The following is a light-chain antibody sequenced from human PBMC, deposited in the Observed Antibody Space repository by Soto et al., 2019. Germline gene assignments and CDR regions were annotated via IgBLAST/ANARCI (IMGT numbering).Light chain of an antibody. CDR2: EVN. V-gene: IGLV2-23*02. CDR1: GGDVGIYDL. CDR3: CSYAGNGAWV. Sequence: QSALTQPASVSGSPGQSITISCAGSGGDVGIYDLLSWYQQLPGKAPKLIIFEVNRRPSGVSDRFSGSKSGNTASLTISGLQAEDEGDFFCCSYAGNGAWVFGGGTKLTVL. J-gene: IGLJ3*02.